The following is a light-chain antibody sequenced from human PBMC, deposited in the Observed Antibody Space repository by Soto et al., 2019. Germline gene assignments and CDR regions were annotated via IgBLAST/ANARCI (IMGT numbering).Light chain of an antibody. Sequence: EIVLTQSPATLSLSPGDRATLSCRASQTISTSLAWYQHKPGQPPRLLIFAASNRAAGVPARFKGGGSGTDFTLTISSLEPEYSAVYYCLQRTTWPTFGQGTRLETK. V-gene: IGKV3-11*01. J-gene: IGKJ5*01. CDR2: AAS. CDR3: LQRTTWPT. CDR1: QTISTS.